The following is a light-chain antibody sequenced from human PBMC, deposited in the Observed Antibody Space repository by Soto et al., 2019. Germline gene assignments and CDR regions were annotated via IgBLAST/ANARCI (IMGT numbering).Light chain of an antibody. CDR3: QQYNTYLS. Sequence: IQMTKSPSSLSASVGNRVTITCQASQDIATYLNWYQQKPGKAPNLLIYHASTLESGVPSRFSGSGSGTEFTLTISSLQPDDVATYCCQQYNTYLSFGQGTKVDIK. CDR1: QDIATY. CDR2: HAS. J-gene: IGKJ1*01. V-gene: IGKV1-5*01.